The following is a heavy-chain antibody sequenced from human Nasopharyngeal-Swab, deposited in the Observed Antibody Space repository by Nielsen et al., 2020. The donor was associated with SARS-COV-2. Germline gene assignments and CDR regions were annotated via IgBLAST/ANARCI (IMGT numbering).Heavy chain of an antibody. D-gene: IGHD6-19*01. V-gene: IGHV4-59*01. CDR2: IYYSGST. J-gene: IGHJ6*04. Sequence: WIRQPPGKGLEWIGYIYYSGSTNYNPSLKSRVTISVDTSKNQFSLKLSSVTAADTAVYYCARDRAWDSSGWDYYYGMDVWGKGTTVTVSS. CDR3: ARDRAWDSSGWDYYYGMDV.